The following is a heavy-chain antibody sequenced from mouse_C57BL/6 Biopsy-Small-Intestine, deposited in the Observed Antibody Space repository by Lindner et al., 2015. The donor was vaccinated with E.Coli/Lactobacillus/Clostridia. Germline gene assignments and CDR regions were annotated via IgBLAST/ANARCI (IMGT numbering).Heavy chain of an antibody. CDR1: GYSFASYY. CDR3: ARGSIYDGYYWYFDV. Sequence: VQLQESGPELVKPGASVKISCKASGYSFASYYIHWVKQWPGQGLEWIGWIYPGSGNTKYNEKFKGKATLTADTSSSTAYMQLSSLTSEDSAVYYCARGSIYDGYYWYFDVWGTGTTVTVSS. V-gene: IGHV1-66*01. D-gene: IGHD2-3*01. CDR2: IYPGSGNT. J-gene: IGHJ1*03.